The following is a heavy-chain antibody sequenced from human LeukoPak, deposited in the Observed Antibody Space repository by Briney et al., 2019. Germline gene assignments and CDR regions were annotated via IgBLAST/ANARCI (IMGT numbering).Heavy chain of an antibody. D-gene: IGHD3-3*01. CDR3: AKAPPYYDFWSGYYHGSGSYYDY. J-gene: IGHJ4*02. CDR2: IYSGGST. CDR1: GFTVSSNY. Sequence: PGGSLRLSCAASGFTVSSNYMTWVRQAPGKGLEWVSVIYSGGSTYYADSVKGRFTISRDNSKNTVYLQMNSLRAEDTAVYYCAKAPPYYDFWSGYYHGSGSYYDYWGQGTLVTVSS. V-gene: IGHV3-66*01.